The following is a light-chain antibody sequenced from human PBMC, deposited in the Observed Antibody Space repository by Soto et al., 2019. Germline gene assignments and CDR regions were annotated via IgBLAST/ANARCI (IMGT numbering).Light chain of an antibody. V-gene: IGKV1-27*01. CDR1: QGISNY. J-gene: IGKJ1*01. Sequence: DIQMTQSPSSLSASVGDRVTITCRASQGISNYLAWYQQKPGKLPKLLIYAASTLQSGVTSRFSGSRSGTDFTLTISRLQAEDVATYYRLKYNSALWTFGQGAKVEIK. CDR2: AAS. CDR3: LKYNSALWT.